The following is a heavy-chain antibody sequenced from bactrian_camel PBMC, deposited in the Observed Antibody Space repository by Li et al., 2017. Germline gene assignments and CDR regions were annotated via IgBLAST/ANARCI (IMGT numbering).Heavy chain of an antibody. D-gene: IGHD4*01. CDR1: GFTRW. Sequence: QLVESGGGTVEAGGSLTLICAPSGFTRWMAWFRQIPGKEREGVAALFVGGGAPYYADSVKGRFIISKDNANNTLYLQMNSLKPEDTAMYFCAADTYRSAICVGRRTYDFTYRGQGTQVTVS. CDR2: LFVGGGAP. CDR3: AADTYRSAICVGRRTYDFTY. V-gene: IGHV3S1*01. J-gene: IGHJ4*01.